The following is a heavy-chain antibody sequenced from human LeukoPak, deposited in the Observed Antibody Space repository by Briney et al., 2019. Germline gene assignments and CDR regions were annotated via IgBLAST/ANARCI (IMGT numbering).Heavy chain of an antibody. CDR3: ARDGWGSIIGPPRD. CDR1: GYSISSDFY. V-gene: IGHV4-38-2*02. CDR2: MYHSGIT. J-gene: IGHJ4*02. Sequence: PSETLSLTCVVSGYSISSDFYWGWVRQSPGKGLEWIGTMYHSGITHYNPSLKSRVTISLDTSRNQFSLKVTSVTAADTAVYYCARDGWGSIIGPPRDWGQGTLVTVSS. D-gene: IGHD1-20*01.